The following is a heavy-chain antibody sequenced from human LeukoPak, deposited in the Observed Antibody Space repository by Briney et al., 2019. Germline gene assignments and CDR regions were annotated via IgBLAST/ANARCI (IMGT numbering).Heavy chain of an antibody. CDR2: IYYSGST. CDR1: GGSISSGGYY. V-gene: IGHV4-31*03. D-gene: IGHD6-13*01. J-gene: IGHJ4*02. Sequence: SQTLSLTCTVSGGSISSGGYYWSWIRQHPGKGLEWIGYIYYSGSTNYNPPLKSRVTISVDTSKNQFSLKLSSVTAADTAVYYCATLLSSSWSFDYWGQGTLVTVSS. CDR3: ATLLSSSWSFDY.